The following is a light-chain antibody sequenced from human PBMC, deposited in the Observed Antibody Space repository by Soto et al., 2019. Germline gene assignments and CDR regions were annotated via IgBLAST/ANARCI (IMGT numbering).Light chain of an antibody. CDR3: QQYDEWPLT. V-gene: IGKV3-15*01. CDR2: DSS. J-gene: IGKJ3*01. CDR1: QSVGRS. Sequence: VLTQSPATLSVSPGEGATLSCRASQSVGRSLAWYQQKPGQTPRLLMFDSSTRATGIPAKFSGSGSGTEFTLTIGSLQSEDFAIFYCQQYDEWPLTFGPGTKVEI.